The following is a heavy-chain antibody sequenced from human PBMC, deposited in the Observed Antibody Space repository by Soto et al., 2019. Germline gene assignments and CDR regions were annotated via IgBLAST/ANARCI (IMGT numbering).Heavy chain of an antibody. Sequence: QVQLVQSGTEVKRPGDSVKVSCKASGYTFTGYYVHWVRQAPGQGLEWLGWIKPNSGDTYLAQRFQGRDTMNRDTSIGTAYMELRGLTSDDTAEYYCAKGGAIVAAGTRVYLYNAMDVWGQGTTVTVSS. D-gene: IGHD1-26*01. CDR3: AKGGAIVAAGTRVYLYNAMDV. CDR2: IKPNSGDT. J-gene: IGHJ6*02. V-gene: IGHV1-2*02. CDR1: GYTFTGYY.